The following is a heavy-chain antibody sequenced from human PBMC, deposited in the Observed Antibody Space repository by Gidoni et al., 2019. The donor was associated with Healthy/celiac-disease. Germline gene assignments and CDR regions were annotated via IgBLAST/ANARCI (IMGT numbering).Heavy chain of an antibody. D-gene: IGHD3-3*01. V-gene: IGHV3-9*01. CDR3: AKDMEETDWYFDL. J-gene: IGHJ2*01. Sequence: EVQLVESGGGLVQPGRSLRLSCAASGFTFDDYAMHWVRQDQGKGLEWVSGISWNSGSIGYADSVKGRFTISRDNAKNSLYLQMNSLRAEDTALYYCAKDMEETDWYFDLWGRGTLVTVSS. CDR1: GFTFDDYA. CDR2: ISWNSGSI.